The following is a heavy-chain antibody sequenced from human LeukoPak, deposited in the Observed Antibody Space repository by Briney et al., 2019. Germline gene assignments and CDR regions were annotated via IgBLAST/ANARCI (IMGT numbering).Heavy chain of an antibody. V-gene: IGHV3-73*01. Sequence: RGSLKLSCAASGFTFSGSAMHWVRQASGKGLEWVGRIRSKANNYATEYAASVKGRFTISRDNSKNTLYLQMNSLRAEDTAVYYCAKDSGIAVAGTLRAFDIWGQGTMVTVSS. D-gene: IGHD6-19*01. CDR2: IRSKANNYAT. CDR3: AKDSGIAVAGTLRAFDI. J-gene: IGHJ3*02. CDR1: GFTFSGSA.